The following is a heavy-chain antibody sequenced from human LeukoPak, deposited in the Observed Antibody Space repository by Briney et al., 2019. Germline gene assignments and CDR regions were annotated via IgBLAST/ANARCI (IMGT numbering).Heavy chain of an antibody. CDR1: GDSVSSNCVT. Sequence: SQTLSLTCAISGDSVSSNCVTWNWIRQSPSRGLEWLGRTYYRSTWYNDYAVSVRGRITVNPDTSKNQFSLHLNSVTPADTAVYYCARRLTQYDCFDPWGQGILVTVSS. J-gene: IGHJ5*02. V-gene: IGHV6-1*01. CDR2: TYYRSTWYN. CDR3: ARRLTQYDCFDP. D-gene: IGHD2-2*01.